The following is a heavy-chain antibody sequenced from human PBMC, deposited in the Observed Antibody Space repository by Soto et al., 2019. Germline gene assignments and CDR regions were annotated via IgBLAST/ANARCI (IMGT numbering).Heavy chain of an antibody. CDR2: IKQDGSEK. CDR1: GFIFSSYW. D-gene: IGHD3-3*01. Sequence: PGASLRLSCAASGFIFSSYWMSWVRQAPGKGLEWVANIKQDGSEKYYVDSVKGRSTISRDNAKNSLYLQMNSLRAEDTAVYYCARDRVLRFLEWLPYYGMDVWGQGT. V-gene: IGHV3-7*01. CDR3: ARDRVLRFLEWLPYYGMDV. J-gene: IGHJ6*02.